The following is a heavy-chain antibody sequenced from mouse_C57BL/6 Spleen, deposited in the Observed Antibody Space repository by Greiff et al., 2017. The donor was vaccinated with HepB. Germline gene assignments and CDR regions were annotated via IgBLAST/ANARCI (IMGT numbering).Heavy chain of an antibody. CDR3: ARHMNDYDADYFDY. V-gene: IGHV5-6*01. CDR1: GFTFSSYG. J-gene: IGHJ2*01. CDR2: ISSGGSYT. Sequence: EVKLMESGGDLVKPGGSLKLSCAASGFTFSSYGMSWVRQTPDKRLEWVATISSGGSYTYYPDSVKGRFTISRDNAKNTLYLQMSSLKSEDTAMYYCARHMNDYDADYFDYWGQGTTLTVSS. D-gene: IGHD2-4*01.